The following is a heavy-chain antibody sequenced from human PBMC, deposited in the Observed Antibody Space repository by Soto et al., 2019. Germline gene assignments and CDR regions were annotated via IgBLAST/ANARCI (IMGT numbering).Heavy chain of an antibody. CDR2: ISSSSTI. CDR1: GFTFSSYS. CDR3: ARDAWGSFEY. Sequence: PGGSLRLSCAASGFTFSSYSMNWVRQAPGKGLEWVSYISSSSTIYYADSVKGRFTMSRDNAKNSLYLQMNSLRDEDTAVYYCARDAWGSFEYWGQLTLVATSS. V-gene: IGHV3-48*02. D-gene: IGHD3-16*01. J-gene: IGHJ4*02.